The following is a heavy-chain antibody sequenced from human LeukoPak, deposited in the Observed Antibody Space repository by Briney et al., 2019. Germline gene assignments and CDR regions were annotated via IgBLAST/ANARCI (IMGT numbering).Heavy chain of an antibody. Sequence: GGSLRLSCAASGFTFSRYWMSWVRQAPGKGLEWVANIKQGGSEKYYVDSVKGRFTISRDNAKNSLYLQMNSLRAEDTAVYYCASLWGYCSSTSCYTLPSIDYWGQGTLVTVSS. D-gene: IGHD2-2*02. CDR3: ASLWGYCSSTSCYTLPSIDY. CDR2: IKQGGSEK. J-gene: IGHJ4*02. CDR1: GFTFSRYW. V-gene: IGHV3-7*01.